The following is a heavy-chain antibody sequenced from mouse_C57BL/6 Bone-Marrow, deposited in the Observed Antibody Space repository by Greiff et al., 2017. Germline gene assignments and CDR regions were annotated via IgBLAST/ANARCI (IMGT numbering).Heavy chain of an antibody. CDR1: GYTFTSYT. CDR3: ARLDTTVVATRYFDN. CDR2: INPSSGYT. J-gene: IGHJ2*01. V-gene: IGHV1-4*01. D-gene: IGHD1-1*01. Sequence: QVQLQQSGAELARPGASVKMSCKASGYTFTSYTMHWVKQRPGQGLEWIGYINPSSGYTKYNQKFKDKATLTADKSSSTADMQLSSLSSQNSAVYYGARLDTTVVATRYFDNWGQGTTLTVSS.